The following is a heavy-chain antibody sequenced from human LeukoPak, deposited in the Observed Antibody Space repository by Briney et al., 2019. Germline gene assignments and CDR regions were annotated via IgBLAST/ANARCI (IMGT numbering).Heavy chain of an antibody. Sequence: PGGPLRLSCAASGFTVSSNYMSWVRQAPGKGLEWVSVIYSGGSTYYADSVKGRFTISRDNSKNTLFLQMNSLRAEDTAVYYCARHPYGSGEIDYWGQGTLVTVSS. J-gene: IGHJ4*02. CDR1: GFTVSSNY. V-gene: IGHV3-66*04. CDR2: IYSGGST. D-gene: IGHD3-10*01. CDR3: ARHPYGSGEIDY.